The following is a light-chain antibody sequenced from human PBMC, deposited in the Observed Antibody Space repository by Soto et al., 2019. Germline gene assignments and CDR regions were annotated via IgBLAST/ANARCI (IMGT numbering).Light chain of an antibody. CDR3: QQRSSAIT. J-gene: IGKJ5*01. Sequence: EIVLTPSPAALSLSTRERATLSCRASQSVSSHLAWFQQRPGQAPRLLIYDASNRATGIPARFSGRGSGTDFTLTISSLEPEDFAVYYCQQRSSAITFGQGTRLEIK. V-gene: IGKV3-11*01. CDR2: DAS. CDR1: QSVSSH.